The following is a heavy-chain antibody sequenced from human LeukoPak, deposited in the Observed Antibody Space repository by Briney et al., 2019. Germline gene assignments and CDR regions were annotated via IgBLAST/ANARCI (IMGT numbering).Heavy chain of an antibody. CDR2: IDYSGST. J-gene: IGHJ4*02. CDR1: GGSISSFY. V-gene: IGHV4-59*01. D-gene: IGHD6-19*01. Sequence: PSETLSLTCTVSGGSISSFYYNWIRQPPGKGLEWIGFIDYSGSTNYNPSLKSRVTISVDTSKNQFSLKVNSVTAADTAVYYCARAGLYSSGWSDFDLWGQGTRVTVSS. CDR3: ARAGLYSSGWSDFDL.